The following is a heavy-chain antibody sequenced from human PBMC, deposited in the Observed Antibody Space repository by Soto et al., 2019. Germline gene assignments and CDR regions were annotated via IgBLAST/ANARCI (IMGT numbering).Heavy chain of an antibody. V-gene: IGHV1-2*04. Sequence: VSVKVSCKASGYTFTGYYMHWVRQSPGQGLEWMGWINPNSGGTNYAQKFQGWVTMTRDTSISTAYMELSRLRSDDTAVYYCARGGSIKRSCSSTSCYGLGIASRRGPDLFYYRGQGTLVTLSS. CDR1: GYTFTGYY. CDR2: INPNSGGT. J-gene: IGHJ4*01. CDR3: ARGGSIKRSCSSTSCYGLGIASRRGPDLFYY. D-gene: IGHD2-2*01.